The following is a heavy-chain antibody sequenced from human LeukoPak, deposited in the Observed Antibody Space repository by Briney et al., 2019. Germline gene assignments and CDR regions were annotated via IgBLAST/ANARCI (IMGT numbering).Heavy chain of an antibody. Sequence: GGSLRLSRAASGFAFSDYYMSWIRQAPGKGLEWVSYISSSSSYTNYADPVKGRFTTSRDNAKNSLYLQMNSLRAEDTAVYYCARDTAMVYYYGMDVWGKGTTVTVSS. V-gene: IGHV3-11*06. CDR3: ARDTAMVYYYGMDV. J-gene: IGHJ6*04. CDR1: GFAFSDYY. D-gene: IGHD5-18*01. CDR2: ISSSSSYT.